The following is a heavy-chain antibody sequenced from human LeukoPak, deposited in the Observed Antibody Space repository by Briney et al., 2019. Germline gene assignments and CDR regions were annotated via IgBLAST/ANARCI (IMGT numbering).Heavy chain of an antibody. D-gene: IGHD3-3*01. Sequence: LSGRSLRLSCAASGFTFDDYAMHWVRQAPGKGLEWVSGISWNSGSIGYADSVKGRFTISRDNAKNSLYLQMNSLRAEDTALYYCAKDKTGFWSGYSPRGTEFDPWGQGTLVTVSS. CDR3: AKDKTGFWSGYSPRGTEFDP. CDR2: ISWNSGSI. V-gene: IGHV3-9*01. CDR1: GFTFDDYA. J-gene: IGHJ5*02.